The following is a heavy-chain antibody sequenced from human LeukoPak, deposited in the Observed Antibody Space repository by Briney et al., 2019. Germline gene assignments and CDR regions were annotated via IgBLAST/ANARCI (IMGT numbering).Heavy chain of an antibody. CDR1: GYTFTSYG. CDR3: ARDRGGYCSSTSCPEVFDY. J-gene: IGHJ4*02. D-gene: IGHD2-2*03. Sequence: PWASVKVSCKASGYTFTSYGISWVRQAPGQGLEWMGWIRAYNGNTNYAQKLQGRVTMTTDTSTSTAYMELRSLSSDDTAVYYCARDRGGYCSSTSCPEVFDYWGQGTLVTVSS. V-gene: IGHV1-18*01. CDR2: IRAYNGNT.